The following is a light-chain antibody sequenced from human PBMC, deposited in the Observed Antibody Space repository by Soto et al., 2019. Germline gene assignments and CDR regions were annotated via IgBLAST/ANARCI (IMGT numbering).Light chain of an antibody. CDR2: EVS. Sequence: QSALTQPPSASGSPGQSVTISCIGTSSDVGGYNYVSWYQQHPGKAPKLMIYEVSKRPSGVPDRFSGSKSGNTASLTVSGLQAEDEADYYCSSYAASNNLGVFGGGTKPDRP. CDR1: SSDVGGYNY. CDR3: SSYAASNNLGV. J-gene: IGLJ2*01. V-gene: IGLV2-8*01.